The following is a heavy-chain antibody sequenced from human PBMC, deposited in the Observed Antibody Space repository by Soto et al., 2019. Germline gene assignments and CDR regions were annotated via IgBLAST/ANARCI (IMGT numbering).Heavy chain of an antibody. CDR2: ISYDGSNK. Sequence: GGSLRLSCAASGFTFSSYGMHWVRQAPGKGLEWVAVISYDGSNKYYADSVKGRFTISRDNSKNTLYLQMNSLRAEDTAVYYCAKDRGDYGYYFDYWGQGTLVTVSS. CDR3: AKDRGDYGYYFDY. J-gene: IGHJ4*02. D-gene: IGHD4-17*01. V-gene: IGHV3-30*18. CDR1: GFTFSSYG.